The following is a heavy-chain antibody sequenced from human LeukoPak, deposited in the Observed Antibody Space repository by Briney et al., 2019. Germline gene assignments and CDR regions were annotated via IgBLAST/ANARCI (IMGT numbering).Heavy chain of an antibody. CDR2: IYYSGTT. CDR1: GGSISSYY. V-gene: IGHV4-59*12. J-gene: IGHJ4*02. Sequence: SETLSLTCTVSGGSISSYYWNWIRQPPGKGLEWIGYIYYSGTTIYNPSLKSRVTISVDTSKNQFSLKLSSVTAADTAVYYCARRRGSMVRGVIISPYFDYWGQGTLVTVSS. CDR3: ARRRGSMVRGVIISPYFDY. D-gene: IGHD3-10*01.